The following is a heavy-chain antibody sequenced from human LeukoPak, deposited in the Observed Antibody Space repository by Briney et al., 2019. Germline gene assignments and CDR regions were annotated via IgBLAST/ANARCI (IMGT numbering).Heavy chain of an antibody. CDR1: GRSISDYP. CDR2: IFPSGDT. V-gene: IGHV4-4*09. D-gene: IGHD2-2*01. J-gene: IGHJ4*02. CDR3: ARLADSTIANYYLDS. Sequence: SETRSLTCTVSGRSISDYPWSWIRQPPGKGLEWIGYIFPSGDTYYIPPLRGRVTISADTSRNQFSLTLTSVTAGDTALYYCARLADSTIANYYLDSWGQGTLVTVSS.